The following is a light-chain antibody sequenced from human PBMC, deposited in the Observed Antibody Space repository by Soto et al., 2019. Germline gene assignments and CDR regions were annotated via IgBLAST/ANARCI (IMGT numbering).Light chain of an antibody. CDR3: SSYTANNTRV. J-gene: IGLJ3*02. CDR2: EVN. V-gene: IGLV2-14*01. CDR1: SSDVGGYNY. Sequence: QSALTQPASVSGSPGQSITISCTGTSSDVGGYNYVSWYQQHPGKAPKLLIYEVNKGPSGVSNRFSGSKSGNTASLTISGLQAEDEADYFCSSYTANNTRVFGGGTKVTVL.